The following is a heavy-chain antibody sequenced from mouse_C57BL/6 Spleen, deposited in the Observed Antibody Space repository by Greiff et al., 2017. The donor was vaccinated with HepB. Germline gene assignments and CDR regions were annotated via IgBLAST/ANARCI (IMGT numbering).Heavy chain of an antibody. J-gene: IGHJ4*01. CDR1: GYTFTSYW. V-gene: IGHV1-72*01. Sequence: VQLQQPGAELVKPGASVKLSCEASGYTFTSYWMHWVKQRPGRGLEWIGRIDPNSGGTKYNEKFKSKATLTVDKPSSTAYMQLSSLTSEDSAVYYCARSWGPYDYDGDYYAMDYWGQGTSVTVSS. CDR2: IDPNSGGT. CDR3: ARSWGPYDYDGDYYAMDY. D-gene: IGHD2-4*01.